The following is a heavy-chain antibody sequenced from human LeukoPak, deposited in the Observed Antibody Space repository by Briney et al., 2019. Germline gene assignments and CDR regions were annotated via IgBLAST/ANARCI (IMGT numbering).Heavy chain of an antibody. D-gene: IGHD2-2*01. J-gene: IGHJ4*02. CDR3: ARHQGSSTSCVDY. CDR2: IYPGDSDT. Sequence: KGGESLKISCKGSGYSFTSYWIGWVRLMPGKGLEWVGIIYPGDSDTRYSPSFQGQVTISADKSISTAYLQWSSLKASDTAMYYCARHQGSSTSCVDYWGQGTLVTVSS. V-gene: IGHV5-51*01. CDR1: GYSFTSYW.